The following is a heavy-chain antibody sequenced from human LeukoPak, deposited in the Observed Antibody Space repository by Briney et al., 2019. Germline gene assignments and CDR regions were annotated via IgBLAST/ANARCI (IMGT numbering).Heavy chain of an antibody. CDR3: AKPSRLAAAGPYYFDY. CDR2: ISGSGGST. J-gene: IGHJ4*02. D-gene: IGHD6-13*01. Sequence: GGSLRLSCAASGFTFSSYAMSWVRQAPGKGLEWVSAISGSGGSTYYADSVKGRFTISRDNSKNTLYLQMNSLRAEDTAVYYCAKPSRLAAAGPYYFDYWGQGTLVTVSS. V-gene: IGHV3-23*01. CDR1: GFTFSSYA.